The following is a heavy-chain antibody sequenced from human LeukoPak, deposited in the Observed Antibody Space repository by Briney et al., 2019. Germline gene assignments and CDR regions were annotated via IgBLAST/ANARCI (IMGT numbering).Heavy chain of an antibody. V-gene: IGHV1-2*02. CDR2: INPNNGGT. J-gene: IGHJ4*02. CDR1: GYRFTDYY. Sequence: GASVKVSCKASGYRFTDYYVHWVRQAPGQGLEWMGWINPNNGGTNYAQKFYGRVTMTRVTSITTAYKELNRLTSDDTAAYYCARELGFCSSTSCPLYHYWGQGTLVTVSS. CDR3: ARELGFCSSTSCPLYHY. D-gene: IGHD2-2*01.